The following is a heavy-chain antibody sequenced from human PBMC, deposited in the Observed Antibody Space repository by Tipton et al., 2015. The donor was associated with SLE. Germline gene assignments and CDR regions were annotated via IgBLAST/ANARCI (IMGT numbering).Heavy chain of an antibody. D-gene: IGHD3-3*01. J-gene: IGHJ4*02. CDR2: IDSDGRTI. V-gene: IGHV3-74*01. CDR3: ARGPLTISKGTGGY. CDR1: GFTFNTYW. Sequence: SLRLSCAASGFTFNTYWMHWVRQAPGKGLVWVSRIDSDGRTINHADSVKGRFTISRDNAKNTLYLQMNSLRAEDTAVYYCARGPLTISKGTGGYWGQGTLVTVSS.